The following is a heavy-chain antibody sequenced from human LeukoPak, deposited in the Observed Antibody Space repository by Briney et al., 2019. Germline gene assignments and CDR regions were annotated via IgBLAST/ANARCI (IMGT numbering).Heavy chain of an antibody. Sequence: GASVKVSCKASGYTFTYRYLHWVRQAPGQALEWMGWITPFNGNTNYAQKFQDRVTITRDRSMCTAYMELSSLRSEDTAMYYCATLSSSGWYDYWGQGTLVTVSS. CDR3: ATLSSSGWYDY. V-gene: IGHV1-45*02. D-gene: IGHD6-19*01. CDR2: ITPFNGNT. CDR1: GYTFTYRY. J-gene: IGHJ4*02.